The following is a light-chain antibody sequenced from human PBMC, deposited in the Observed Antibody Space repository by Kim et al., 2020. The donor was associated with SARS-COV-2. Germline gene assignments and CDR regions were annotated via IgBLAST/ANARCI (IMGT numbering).Light chain of an antibody. CDR3: RTRDGSGNHYV. V-gene: IGLV3-19*01. CDR2: SEN. Sequence: ALGQNIRRTCQGGSIRSYHTGWYQQKPRQAPVVVLYSENSRPSAIPDRCSCGATGNTAALIITGAQPEEDADDYCRTRDGSGNHYVFGSGTKVTVL. J-gene: IGLJ1*01. CDR1: SIRSYH.